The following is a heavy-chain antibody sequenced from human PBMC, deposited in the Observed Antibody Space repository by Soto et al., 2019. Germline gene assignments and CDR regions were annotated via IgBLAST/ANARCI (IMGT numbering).Heavy chain of an antibody. CDR2: IHYSGST. CDR1: GGSISSGGYY. D-gene: IGHD3-3*01. J-gene: IGHJ5*02. V-gene: IGHV4-31*03. Sequence: QVQLQESGPGLVKPSQTLSLTCTVSGGSISSGGYYWSWIRQHPGKGLEWIGYIHYSGSTYYNPSRKSRVTISVDTSKNQFSLKLGSVTAADTAVYYCARYPIFGVVNWFDPWGQGTLVTVSS. CDR3: ARYPIFGVVNWFDP.